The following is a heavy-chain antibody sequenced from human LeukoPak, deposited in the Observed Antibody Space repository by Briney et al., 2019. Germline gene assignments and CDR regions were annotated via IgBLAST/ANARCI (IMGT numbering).Heavy chain of an antibody. Sequence: GGSLQISCSGSGYAFSTHWIGWGRPMPGKGREWMGIIYPADSDTRYSPSFRGQVTISADKSINTAYLHWSSLKASDTAIYYCARRLSGMSTSPFDYWGPGTLVTVSS. CDR1: GYAFSTHW. V-gene: IGHV5-51*01. D-gene: IGHD5-24*01. CDR3: ARRLSGMSTSPFDY. CDR2: IYPADSDT. J-gene: IGHJ4*02.